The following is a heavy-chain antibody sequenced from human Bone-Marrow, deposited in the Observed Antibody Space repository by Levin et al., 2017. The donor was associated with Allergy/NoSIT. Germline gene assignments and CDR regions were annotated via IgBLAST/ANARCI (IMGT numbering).Heavy chain of an antibody. V-gene: IGHV3-66*01. CDR3: ASVGGITMVRGAKKSTFDY. J-gene: IGHJ4*02. CDR1: GFTVSSNY. Sequence: GESLKISCAASGFTVSSNYMSWVRQAPGKGLEWVSVIYSGGSTYYADSVKGRFTISRDNSKNTLYLQMNSLRAEDTAVYYCASVGGITMVRGAKKSTFDYWGQGTLVTVSS. D-gene: IGHD3-10*01. CDR2: IYSGGST.